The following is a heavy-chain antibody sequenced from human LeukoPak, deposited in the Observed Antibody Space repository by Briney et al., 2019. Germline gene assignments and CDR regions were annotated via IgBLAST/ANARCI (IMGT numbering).Heavy chain of an antibody. V-gene: IGHV3-73*01. D-gene: IGHD1-14*01. J-gene: IGHJ6*03. CDR2: IRSKLNSYAT. Sequence: GGSLRLSCAASGFTFGGSSIHWVRQASGKGLEWVGRIRSKLNSYATAYAASVKGRSTISRDDSENTAYLQMNSLKTEDTAVYYCTRLTDNQRDSYYMDVWGKGTTVTVSS. CDR3: TRLTDNQRDSYYMDV. CDR1: GFTFGGSS.